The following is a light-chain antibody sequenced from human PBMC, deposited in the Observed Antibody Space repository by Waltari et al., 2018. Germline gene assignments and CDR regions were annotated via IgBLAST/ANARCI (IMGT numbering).Light chain of an antibody. CDR3: QQYYSART. CDR2: WAS. V-gene: IGKV4-1*01. Sequence: DIVMTQSPDSLAVYLGERATINCKSSQSVLYSSNNKNYLAWYQQKPGQPPKLLISWASTRESGVPDRFSGSGSGTDFTLTISSLQAEDVAVYYCQQYYSARTFGQGTKVEI. CDR1: QSVLYSSNNKNY. J-gene: IGKJ1*01.